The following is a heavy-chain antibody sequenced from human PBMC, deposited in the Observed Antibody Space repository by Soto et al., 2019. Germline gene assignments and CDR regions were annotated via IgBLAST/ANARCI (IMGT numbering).Heavy chain of an antibody. Sequence: QVQLVQSGAEVKKPGSSVKVSCKASGDTLSTYAISWVRQVPGQRLEWMGGPTPIIGTMDYAQEFQGRVTITAAESTAPPYIGPTSRRSVDTSVYYSAAGDRTDTGDHGGQGNLVSVSS. D-gene: IGHD5-18*01. CDR1: GDTLSTYA. J-gene: IGHJ4*02. CDR3: AAGDRTDTGDH. CDR2: PTPIIGTM. V-gene: IGHV1-69*19.